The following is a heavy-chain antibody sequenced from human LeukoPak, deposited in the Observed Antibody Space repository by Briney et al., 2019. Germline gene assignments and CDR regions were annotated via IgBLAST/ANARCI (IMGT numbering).Heavy chain of an antibody. D-gene: IGHD3-10*01. CDR1: GGSISSSGYY. J-gene: IGHJ4*02. CDR3: ARGTYYSSSGSCYNLDQ. CDR2: IFYSGST. Sequence: SETLSLTCTVSGGSISSSGYYWTWIRQHPGKGLEWLGYIFYSGSTYYNPSLKGRFTISLDTSKNQLSLKLSSVTAADTAVYYCARGTYYSSSGSCYNLDQWGQGTLVTGSS. V-gene: IGHV4-31*03.